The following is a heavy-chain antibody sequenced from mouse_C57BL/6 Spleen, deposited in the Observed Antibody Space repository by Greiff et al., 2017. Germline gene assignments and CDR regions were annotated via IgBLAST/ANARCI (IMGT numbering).Heavy chain of an antibody. J-gene: IGHJ1*03. Sequence: QVHVKQPGAELVKPGASVKLSCKASGYTFTSYWMHWVKQRPGQGLEWIGMIHPNSGSTNYNEKFKSKATLTVDKSSSTAYMQLSSLTSEDSAVYYCARPTVERNWYFDVWGTGTTVTVSS. CDR3: ARPTVERNWYFDV. V-gene: IGHV1-64*01. D-gene: IGHD1-1*01. CDR2: IHPNSGST. CDR1: GYTFTSYW.